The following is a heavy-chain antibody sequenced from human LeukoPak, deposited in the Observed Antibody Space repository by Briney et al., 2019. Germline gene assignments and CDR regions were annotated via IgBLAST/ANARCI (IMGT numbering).Heavy chain of an antibody. CDR1: GVSFSGYY. V-gene: IGHV4-34*01. D-gene: IGHD3-22*01. CDR3: ARGQYYYDSSGYYPAFGY. Sequence: SETLSLTCAVYGVSFSGYYWSWIRQPPGKGLEWVGEINHSGSTNYNPSLKGRVTISVDTSKNQFSLKLSSVTAADTAVYYCARGQYYYDSSGYYPAFGYWGQGTLVTVSS. CDR2: INHSGST. J-gene: IGHJ4*02.